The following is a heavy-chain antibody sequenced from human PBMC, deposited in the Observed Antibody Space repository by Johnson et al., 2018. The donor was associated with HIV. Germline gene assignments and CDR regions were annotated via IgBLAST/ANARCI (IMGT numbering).Heavy chain of an antibody. CDR3: ARESALTGDSLGFDI. CDR1: GFTFSSYA. Sequence: QVHLVESGGGVVQPGRSLRLSCAASGFTFSSYAMHWVRQAPAKGLEWVAVISYDGSNTYYADSVRGRFTLSRYNSKNTVYLQMNSLRAEDTAVYYCARESALTGDSLGFDIWGQGTMVTVSS. J-gene: IGHJ3*02. D-gene: IGHD7-27*01. V-gene: IGHV3-30*04. CDR2: ISYDGSNT.